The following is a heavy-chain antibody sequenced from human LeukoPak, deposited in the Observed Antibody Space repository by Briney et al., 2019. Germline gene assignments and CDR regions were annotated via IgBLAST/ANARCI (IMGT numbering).Heavy chain of an antibody. V-gene: IGHV3-21*01. Sequence: GESLRLSCAASGFTFNNYNMNWVRQAPGKALEWVSSITSSGTYIFYADSVKGRFTISRDNAKNSLYLQMNSLRAEDTAVYYCARADWDTAMIDYWGQGTLVTVSS. CDR2: ITSSGTYI. D-gene: IGHD5-18*01. CDR3: ARADWDTAMIDY. J-gene: IGHJ4*02. CDR1: GFTFNNYN.